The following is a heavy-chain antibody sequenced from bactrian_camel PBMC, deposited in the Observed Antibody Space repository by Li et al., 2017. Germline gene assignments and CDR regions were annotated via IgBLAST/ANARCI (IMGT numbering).Heavy chain of an antibody. Sequence: QLVESGGGSVQAGGSLRLSCTASGYTYSSYCMGWFRQAPGKEREGVAVIDSDGLAKYADSVKGRFTISQDNAKNTPYLQMDNLKPEDTAMYYCVADPSVFPVCKIGVMRMDYRGQGTQVTVS. D-gene: IGHD1*01. J-gene: IGHJ4*01. V-gene: IGHV3S53*01. CDR2: IDSDGLA. CDR3: VADPSVFPVCKIGVMRMDY. CDR1: GYTYSSYC.